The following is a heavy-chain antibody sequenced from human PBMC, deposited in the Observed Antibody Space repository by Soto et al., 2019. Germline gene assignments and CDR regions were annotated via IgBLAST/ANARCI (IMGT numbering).Heavy chain of an antibody. Sequence: PSETLSLTCTVSGGSISRYYWSWIRQPPGKGLEWIGYIFYSGSTIYNPSLRSRVTISVDTSKNQFSLKLSSVTAADTAVYYCARDQGIVARPYYHHYLLAFWGQGTTVTVSS. CDR1: GGSISRYY. J-gene: IGHJ6*02. CDR3: ARDQGIVARPYYHHYLLAF. V-gene: IGHV4-59*12. D-gene: IGHD3-22*01. CDR2: IFYSGST.